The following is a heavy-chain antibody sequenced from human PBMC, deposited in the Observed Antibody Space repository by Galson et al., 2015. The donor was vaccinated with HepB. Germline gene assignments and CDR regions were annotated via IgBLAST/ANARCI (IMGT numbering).Heavy chain of an antibody. D-gene: IGHD3-10*01. Sequence: SLRLSCAASGFTFSDYYMSWIRQAPGKGLEWVSYISSSGSTIYYADSVKGRFTISRDNAKNSLYLQMNSLRAEDTAVYYCASQVVRGVSDYCGQVTLVTVSS. CDR3: ASQVVRGVSDY. J-gene: IGHJ4*02. CDR1: GFTFSDYY. CDR2: ISSSGSTI. V-gene: IGHV3-11*01.